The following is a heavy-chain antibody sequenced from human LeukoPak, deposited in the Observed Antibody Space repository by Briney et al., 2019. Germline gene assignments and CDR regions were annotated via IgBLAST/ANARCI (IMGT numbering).Heavy chain of an antibody. CDR2: IYYSGST. D-gene: IGHD2-2*01. J-gene: IGHJ5*02. V-gene: IGHV4-59*01. CDR3: ARGNGWVCSSTSCYNWFDP. Sequence: MSSETLSLTCTVSGGSISSYYWSWIRHPPGKGLEWFGCIYYSGSTNYNPSLKSRVTISVDTSKNQFSLKLSSVTAADTAVYYCARGNGWVCSSTSCYNWFDPWGQGTLVTVSS. CDR1: GGSISSYY.